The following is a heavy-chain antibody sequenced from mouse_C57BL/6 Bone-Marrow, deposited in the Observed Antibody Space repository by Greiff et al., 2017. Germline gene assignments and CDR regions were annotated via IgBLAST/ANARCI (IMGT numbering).Heavy chain of an antibody. CDR3: TNPYWDLD. CDR1: GFNIKDDY. CDR2: IDPENGDT. V-gene: IGHV14-4*01. Sequence: VQLQQSGAELVRPGASVKLSCTASGFNIKDDYMHWVKQRPEQGLEWIGWIDPENGDTEYASKFQGKATITADQSSNTAYLQLSSLTPEDTAVYYCTNPYWDLDWGQGTSVTVSS. J-gene: IGHJ4*01. D-gene: IGHD4-1*01.